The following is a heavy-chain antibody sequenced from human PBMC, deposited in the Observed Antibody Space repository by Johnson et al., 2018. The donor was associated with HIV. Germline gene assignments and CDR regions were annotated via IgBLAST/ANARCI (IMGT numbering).Heavy chain of an antibody. D-gene: IGHD7-27*01. CDR1: GFTFSSYA. Sequence: QVQLVESGGGVVQPGRSLRLSCAASGFTFSSYAMHWVRQAPGKGLEWVAVISYDGSNKYYADSVKGRFTISRDNSKNTLYLQMSSLRVEDTAVYYCARVKSYGNWGSRKVGRESRAAFDIWGQGTMVTVSS. V-gene: IGHV3-30*04. CDR3: ARVKSYGNWGSRKVGRESRAAFDI. J-gene: IGHJ3*02. CDR2: ISYDGSNK.